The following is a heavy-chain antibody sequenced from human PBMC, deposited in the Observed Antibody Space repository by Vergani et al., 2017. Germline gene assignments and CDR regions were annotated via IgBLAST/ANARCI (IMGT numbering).Heavy chain of an antibody. V-gene: IGHV3-9*01. Sequence: EVQLVESGGGLVQPGRSLRLSCAASGFTFDDYAMHWVRQAPGKGLEWVSGINWNSGSTGYADSVKGRFTISRDNAKNSLYLQMNSLRAEDTALYYCARAVWYGSGSYADYWGQGTLVTVSS. J-gene: IGHJ4*02. D-gene: IGHD3-10*01. CDR3: ARAVWYGSGSYADY. CDR1: GFTFDDYA. CDR2: INWNSGST.